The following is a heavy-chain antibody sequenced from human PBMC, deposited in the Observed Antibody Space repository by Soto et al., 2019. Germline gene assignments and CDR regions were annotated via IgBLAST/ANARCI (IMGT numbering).Heavy chain of an antibody. CDR1: GFTFSLYS. CDR2: ISRSSTGI. J-gene: IGHJ6*02. V-gene: IGHV3-48*02. Sequence: EVQLVESGGGLVQPGGSLRLSCAASGFTFSLYSMSWVRQAPGKGLEWVSYISRSSTGIHYADSVEGRFTISRDDATNSMHLQMNSLRDGDTAVYSCARAVTWGLDVWGQGTTVSISS. D-gene: IGHD3-10*01. CDR3: ARAVTWGLDV.